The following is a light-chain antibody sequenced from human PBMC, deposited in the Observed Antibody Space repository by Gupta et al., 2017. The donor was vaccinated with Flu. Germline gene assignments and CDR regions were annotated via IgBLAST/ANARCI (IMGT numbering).Light chain of an antibody. CDR3: RQTDIRSPKT. Sequence: SSLCASVGDRVIITCRASQSISSYLHGYQQKTGKAPKLLIYAAASLQSGVPSRCSGSGSGTDFTITISSLEAEDFATYYCRQTDIRSPKTFGQGTKVEIK. J-gene: IGKJ2*01. CDR1: QSISSY. CDR2: AAA. V-gene: IGKV1-39*01.